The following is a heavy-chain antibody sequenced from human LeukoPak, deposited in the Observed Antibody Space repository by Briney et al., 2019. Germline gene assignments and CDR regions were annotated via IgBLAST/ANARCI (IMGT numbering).Heavy chain of an antibody. Sequence: SVKVSCKASGGTFSSYVISWVRQAPGQGLEWMGGIIPIFGTANYAQKFQGRVTITADKSTSTAYMELSSLRSEDTAVYYCAVVDSTMAYFVYRGQGTLVTVSS. CDR1: GGTFSSYV. J-gene: IGHJ4*02. D-gene: IGHD5-18*01. V-gene: IGHV1-69*06. CDR3: AVVDSTMAYFVY. CDR2: IIPIFGTA.